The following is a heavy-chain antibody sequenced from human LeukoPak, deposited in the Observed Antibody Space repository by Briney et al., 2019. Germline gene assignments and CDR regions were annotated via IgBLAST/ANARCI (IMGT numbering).Heavy chain of an antibody. CDR1: GFTFSSYS. CDR2: ISGSGGST. J-gene: IGHJ4*02. Sequence: GGSLRLSCAASGFTFSSYSVNWVRQAPGKGLEWVSAISGSGGSTYYADSVKGRFTISRDNSKNTLYLQMNSLRAEDTAVYYCAKDRQWLDNYFDYWGQGTLVTVSS. D-gene: IGHD6-19*01. CDR3: AKDRQWLDNYFDY. V-gene: IGHV3-23*01.